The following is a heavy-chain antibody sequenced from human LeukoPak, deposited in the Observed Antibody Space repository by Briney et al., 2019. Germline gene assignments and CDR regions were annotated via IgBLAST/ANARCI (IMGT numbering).Heavy chain of an antibody. J-gene: IGHJ6*02. CDR2: IKQDGSEK. D-gene: IGHD3-16*01. Sequence: GGSLRLSCAASGFTFSSYWMSWVRQAPGKGLEWVANIKQDGSEKYYVDSVKGRFTISRDNAKNSLYLQMNSLRAEDTAVYYCARGPNDYVWGSYTTGMDVWGQGTTVTVSS. CDR1: GFTFSSYW. CDR3: ARGPNDYVWGSYTTGMDV. V-gene: IGHV3-7*01.